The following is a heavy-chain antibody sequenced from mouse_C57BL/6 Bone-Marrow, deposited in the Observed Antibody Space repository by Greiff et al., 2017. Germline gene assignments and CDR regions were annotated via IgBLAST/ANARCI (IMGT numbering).Heavy chain of an antibody. V-gene: IGHV1-69*01. CDR1: GYTFTSYW. J-gene: IGHJ4*01. D-gene: IGHD1-1*01. CDR3: ASITTVVATDYARDY. CDR2: IDPSDSYT. Sequence: QVQLQQPGAELVMPGASVKLSCKASGYTFTSYWMHWVKQRPGQGLEWIGEIDPSDSYTNYNQKFKGKSTLTVDKSSSTAYMQLSSLTSEDSAVYYWASITTVVATDYARDYWGQGTSVTVSS.